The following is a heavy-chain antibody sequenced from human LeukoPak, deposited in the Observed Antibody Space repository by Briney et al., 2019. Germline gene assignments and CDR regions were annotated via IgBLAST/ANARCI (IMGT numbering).Heavy chain of an antibody. V-gene: IGHV3-21*01. J-gene: IGHJ5*02. Sequence: GGSLRLSCAASGFTFSSYSMNWVRQAPGKGLEWVSSISSSSSYIYYADSVKGRFTISRDNAKNSLYLQMHSLRADDTAVYYCARDRKDIVVVVAAPNWFDPWGQGTLVTVSS. CDR3: ARDRKDIVVVVAAPNWFDP. D-gene: IGHD2-15*01. CDR2: ISSSSSYI. CDR1: GFTFSSYS.